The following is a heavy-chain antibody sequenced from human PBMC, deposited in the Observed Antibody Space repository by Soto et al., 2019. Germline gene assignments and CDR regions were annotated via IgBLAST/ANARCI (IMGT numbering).Heavy chain of an antibody. V-gene: IGHV4-61*01. CDR1: GGSVSSGSYY. CDR3: ARGRGAGGYEGLYGMDV. D-gene: IGHD5-12*01. J-gene: IGHJ6*02. CDR2: IYYSGST. Sequence: SETLSLTCTVSGGSVSSGSYYWIWIRHPPGKGLEWIGYIYYSGSTNYNPSLKSRVTISVDTSKNQFSLKLSSVTAADTAVYYCARGRGAGGYEGLYGMDVWGQGTTVTVSS.